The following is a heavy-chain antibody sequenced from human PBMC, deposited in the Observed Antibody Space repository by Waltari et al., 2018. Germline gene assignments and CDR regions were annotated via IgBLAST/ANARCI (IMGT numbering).Heavy chain of an antibody. V-gene: IGHV3-23*01. CDR2: ITVGDDT. CDR3: ATPFYNWDDPLHS. Sequence: EVQLLESGGDWVQPGGSLRLSCAASGITVSNYAINWVRLAPGTGLEWVSAITVGDDTYYADSVKGRFTISRDTSKDTVHLQMNGLRAEDTAVYYCATPFYNWDDPLHSWGQGTLVTVSS. D-gene: IGHD1-20*01. CDR1: GITVSNYA. J-gene: IGHJ4*02.